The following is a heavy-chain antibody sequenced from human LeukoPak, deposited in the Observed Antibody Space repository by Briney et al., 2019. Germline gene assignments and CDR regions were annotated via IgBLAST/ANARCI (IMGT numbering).Heavy chain of an antibody. CDR1: GFTLSDYY. V-gene: IGHV3-11*06. CDR3: ARGTGTTAYFDY. J-gene: IGHJ4*02. CDR2: ISGSSGYT. Sequence: GGSLRLSCEASGFTLSDYYMSWVRQAPGKGLEWVSYISGSSGYTKYADSVKGRFTISRDNAKNSLYLQVNSLRAEDTAVYYCARGTGTTAYFDYWGQGTPVTVSS. D-gene: IGHD1-1*01.